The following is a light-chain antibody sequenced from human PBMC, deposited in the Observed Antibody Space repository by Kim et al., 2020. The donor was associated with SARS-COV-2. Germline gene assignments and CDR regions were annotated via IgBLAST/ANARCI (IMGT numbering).Light chain of an antibody. CDR2: DAS. CDR3: LQRSNWPYT. V-gene: IGKV3-11*01. J-gene: IGKJ2*01. Sequence: SLSQGETATQSGRASQSVSSYLAWYQQKPGQAPRLLIFDASNRATGIPARFSGSGAGTDFTLTISSLEPEDFAVYSCLQRSNWPYTFGKGTKLEI. CDR1: QSVSSY.